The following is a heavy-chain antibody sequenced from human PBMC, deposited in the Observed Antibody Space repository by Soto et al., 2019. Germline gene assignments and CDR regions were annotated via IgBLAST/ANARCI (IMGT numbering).Heavy chain of an antibody. D-gene: IGHD2-2*02. J-gene: IGHJ6*02. CDR3: ARDLLDTLPLPGPSEGKDYYYYYGMDV. CDR2: IGTAGDT. Sequence: GGSLRLSCAASGFTFSSYDMHWVRQATGKGLEWVSAIGTAGDTYYPGSVKGRFTISRENAKNSLYLQMNSLRAEDTAVYYCARDLLDTLPLPGPSEGKDYYYYYGMDVWGQGTTVTVSS. V-gene: IGHV3-13*01. CDR1: GFTFSSYD.